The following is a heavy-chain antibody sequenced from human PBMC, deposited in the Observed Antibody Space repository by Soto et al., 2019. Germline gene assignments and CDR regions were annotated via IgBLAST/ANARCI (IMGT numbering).Heavy chain of an antibody. V-gene: IGHV2-5*02. CDR3: AHRTTTVTWWFDP. CDR1: GFSLTTSGVG. CDR2: IYWDDDK. Sequence: QITLKESGPTLVKPTQTLTLTCTFSGFSLTTSGVGVGWIRQPPGKALEWLALIYWDDDKRYSPSLKSRLPTTXDXXKTQVVLTMTNMDPADTATYFCAHRTTTVTWWFDPWGQGTLVTVSS. D-gene: IGHD4-17*01. J-gene: IGHJ5*02.